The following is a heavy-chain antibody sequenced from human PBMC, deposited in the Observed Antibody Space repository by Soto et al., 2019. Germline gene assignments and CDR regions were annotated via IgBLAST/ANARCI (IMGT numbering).Heavy chain of an antibody. D-gene: IGHD1-26*01. Sequence: GGSLRLSCAASGFTFSSYGMHWVRQAPGKGLEWVAVIWYDGSNKYYADSVKGRFTISRDNSKNTLYLQMNSLRAEDTAVYYCARDIQWELIDYWGQGTLVTVSS. V-gene: IGHV3-33*01. CDR1: GFTFSSYG. CDR2: IWYDGSNK. CDR3: ARDIQWELIDY. J-gene: IGHJ4*02.